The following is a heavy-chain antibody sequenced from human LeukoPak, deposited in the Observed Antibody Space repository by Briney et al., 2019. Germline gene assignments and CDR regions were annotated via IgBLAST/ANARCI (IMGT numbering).Heavy chain of an antibody. Sequence: GASVKVSCKASGYTFTGYYMHWVRQAPGQGLEWMGWINPNSGGTNYAQKFQGRVTMTRDTSISTAYMELSRLRSDDTAVYYCARVRAPIVGATTGAFDIWGQGTVVTVSS. D-gene: IGHD1-26*01. CDR3: ARVRAPIVGATTGAFDI. CDR2: INPNSGGT. J-gene: IGHJ3*02. CDR1: GYTFTGYY. V-gene: IGHV1-2*02.